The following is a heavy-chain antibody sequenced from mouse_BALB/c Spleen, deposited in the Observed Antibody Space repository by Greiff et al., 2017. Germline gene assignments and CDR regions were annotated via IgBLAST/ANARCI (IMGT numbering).Heavy chain of an antibody. CDR1: GYTFTEYT. CDR2: INPNNGGT. J-gene: IGHJ4*01. V-gene: IGHV1-18*01. Sequence: VQLQQSGPELVKPGASVKISCKTSGYTFTEYTMHWVKQSHGKSLEWIGGINPNNGGTSYNQKFKGKATLPVDKSSSTAYMELRSLTSEDSAVYYCASENYTPVEYYAMDYWGQGTSVTVSS. CDR3: ASENYTPVEYYAMDY. D-gene: IGHD1-1*01.